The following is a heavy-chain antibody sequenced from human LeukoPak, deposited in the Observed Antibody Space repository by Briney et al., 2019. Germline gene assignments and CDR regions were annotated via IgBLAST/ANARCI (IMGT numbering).Heavy chain of an antibody. V-gene: IGHV3-48*02. CDR2: ISSSSSTI. D-gene: IGHD3-16*01. J-gene: IGHJ4*02. CDR1: GFTFSSYA. Sequence: GGSLRLSCAASGFTFSSYAMNWVRQAPGKGLEWVSYISSSSSTIYYAGSVKGRFTISRDNAKNSLYLQMNSLRDEDTAVYYCARAYYDYVWGSYFDYWGQGTLVTVSS. CDR3: ARAYYDYVWGSYFDY.